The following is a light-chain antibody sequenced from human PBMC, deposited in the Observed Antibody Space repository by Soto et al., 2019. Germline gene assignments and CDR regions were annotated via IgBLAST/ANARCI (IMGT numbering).Light chain of an antibody. CDR1: QTVISNY. CDR2: GAS. CDR3: QQYATTPFT. J-gene: IGKJ3*01. V-gene: IGKV3-20*01. Sequence: EIVWTQSPGTLSLSPGERATLSCRASQTVISNYLAWYQQKPGQAPRLLIYGASSRTTGIPDRFSGSGSGADFTLTISRLEPEDCAVYYCQQYATTPFTFGPGTKVDIK.